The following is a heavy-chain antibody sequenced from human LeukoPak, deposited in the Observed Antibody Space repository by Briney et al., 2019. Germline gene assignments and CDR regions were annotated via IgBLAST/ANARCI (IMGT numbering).Heavy chain of an antibody. D-gene: IGHD4/OR15-4a*01. Sequence: SETLSLTCAVYGGSFSGYYWSWIRQPPGKGLEWIGEINHSGSTNYNPSLKSRVTIPVDTSKNQFSLKLSSVTAADTAVYYCARAALGALDYWGQGTLVTVSS. J-gene: IGHJ4*02. CDR1: GGSFSGYY. CDR2: INHSGST. V-gene: IGHV4-34*01. CDR3: ARAALGALDY.